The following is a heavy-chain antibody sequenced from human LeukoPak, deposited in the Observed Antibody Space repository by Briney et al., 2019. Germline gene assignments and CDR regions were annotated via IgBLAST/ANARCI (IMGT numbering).Heavy chain of an antibody. D-gene: IGHD2-2*01. CDR1: GGSISSYY. V-gene: IGHV4-59*13. Sequence: SETLSLTCTVSGGSISSYYWSWVRQPPGKGLEWIGYIYSVSCSYNPSLQSRVTISVDTSMNQFSLKLTSMTAADTAVYYCGRAGPGAFFDHWGRGALVTVSS. CDR3: GRAGPGAFFDH. J-gene: IGHJ4*02. CDR2: IYSVSC.